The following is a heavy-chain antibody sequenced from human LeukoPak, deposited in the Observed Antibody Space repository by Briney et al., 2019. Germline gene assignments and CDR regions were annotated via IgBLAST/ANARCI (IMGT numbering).Heavy chain of an antibody. Sequence: GGSLRLSCAASGFTFSNAWMSWVRQAPGKGLEWVGRIKSKTDGGTTDYAAPVKGRFTISRDDSKNTLYLQMNSLKTEDTAVYYCTTVFVAQTYYFDYWGQGTLVTVSS. CDR3: TTVFVAQTYYFDY. CDR1: GFTFSNAW. CDR2: IKSKTDGGTT. D-gene: IGHD3-16*01. J-gene: IGHJ4*02. V-gene: IGHV3-15*01.